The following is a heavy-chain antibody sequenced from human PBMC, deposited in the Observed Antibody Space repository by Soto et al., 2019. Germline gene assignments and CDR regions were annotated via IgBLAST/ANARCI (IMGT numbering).Heavy chain of an antibody. Sequence: QVQLVESGGGVVQPGRSLRLSCAASGFTFSSYGMHWVRQAPGKGLEWVAVISYDGSNKYYADSVKGRFTISRDNSXXTLYLQMNSLRAEDTAVYYCAGSYGSWLAGPYFDYWGQGTLVTVSS. D-gene: IGHD6-19*01. V-gene: IGHV3-30*03. J-gene: IGHJ4*02. CDR1: GFTFSSYG. CDR2: ISYDGSNK. CDR3: AGSYGSWLAGPYFDY.